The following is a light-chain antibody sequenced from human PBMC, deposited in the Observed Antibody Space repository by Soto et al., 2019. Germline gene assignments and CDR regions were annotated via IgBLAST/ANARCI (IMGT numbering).Light chain of an antibody. J-gene: IGKJ1*01. Sequence: DIVMTQSPDSLAVSLGDRATITCKSSQSVLYSPNNRNYLAWYQQRPGQPPNLLLSWASSRAYGVPDRFSGSEAGTDFTLTISSLQAEDVAVYYCQQHYANPQTFGQGTEVEI. CDR1: QSVLYSPNNRNY. CDR3: QQHYANPQT. CDR2: WAS. V-gene: IGKV4-1*01.